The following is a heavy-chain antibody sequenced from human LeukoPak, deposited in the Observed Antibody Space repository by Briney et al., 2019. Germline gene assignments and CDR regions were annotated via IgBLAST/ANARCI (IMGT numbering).Heavy chain of an antibody. CDR1: GFTFSDYY. J-gene: IGHJ6*03. CDR3: ARDGVLSLVRGVIAYMDV. D-gene: IGHD3-10*01. CDR2: ISSSGSTI. V-gene: IGHV3-11*04. Sequence: GGSLRLSCAASGFTFSDYYMSWIRQAPGKGLEWVSYISSSGSTIYYADSVKGRFTISRDNAKNSLYLQMNSLRAEDTAVYYCARDGVLSLVRGVIAYMDVWGKGTTVTVSS.